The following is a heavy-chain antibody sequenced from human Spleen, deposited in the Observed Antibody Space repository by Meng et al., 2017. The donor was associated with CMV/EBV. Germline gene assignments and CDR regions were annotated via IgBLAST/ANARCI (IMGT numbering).Heavy chain of an antibody. CDR2: IFYSGTT. V-gene: IGHV4-59*02. CDR3: ARVREVVVVFTTLAYDI. J-gene: IGHJ3*02. Sequence: ESLKISCAAFEFTVSNNYMSWVRQPPGKGLEWIGTIFYSGTTYYNPSLKSRVTISEDTSKNQFSLNLSSLTAADTAVYYCARVREVVVVFTTLAYDIWGQGTMVTVSS. CDR1: EFTVSNNY. D-gene: IGHD2-15*01.